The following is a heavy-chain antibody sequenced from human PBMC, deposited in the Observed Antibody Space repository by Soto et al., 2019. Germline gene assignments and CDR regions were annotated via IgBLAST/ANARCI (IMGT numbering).Heavy chain of an antibody. CDR3: VRGLCTSTICYRQYYALDV. Sequence: PGGSLRLSCVDSGITISSYEMNWVRQAPGKGLEWVSYINDVGTTIYYADSVKGRFTISRDNAQNALYLQMSSLRAEDTAVYYCVRGLCTSTICYRQYYALDVWGQGTTVTVPS. CDR1: GITISSYE. V-gene: IGHV3-48*03. CDR2: INDVGTTI. D-gene: IGHD2-2*02. J-gene: IGHJ6*02.